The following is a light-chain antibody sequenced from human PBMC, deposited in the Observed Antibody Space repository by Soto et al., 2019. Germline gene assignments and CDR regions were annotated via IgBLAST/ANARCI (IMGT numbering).Light chain of an antibody. CDR1: SSDVGGYNY. CDR2: EVS. J-gene: IGLJ2*01. V-gene: IGLV2-14*01. CDR3: SSYTSSSIYVV. Sequence: QSALTQPASVSGSPGQSITISCTGTSSDVGGYNYVSWYQQHPGKAPKLMIYEVSNRPSGVSNRFSGSKSGNTASLTISGLQAGDEADYYCSSYTSSSIYVVFGGGTKVTVL.